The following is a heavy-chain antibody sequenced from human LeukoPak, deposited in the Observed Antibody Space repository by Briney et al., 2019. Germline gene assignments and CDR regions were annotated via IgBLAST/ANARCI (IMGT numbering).Heavy chain of an antibody. CDR1: GFTFSSYG. CDR3: ARASGYSSSCPSH. V-gene: IGHV3-33*01. D-gene: IGHD6-13*01. J-gene: IGHJ4*02. Sequence: GGSLRLSCAASGFTFSSYGMHWVRQAPGKGREWVAVIWYDGSNKYYADSVKGRFTISRDNSKNTLYLQMNSLRVEDTAVYYCARASGYSSSCPSHWGQGTLVTVSS. CDR2: IWYDGSNK.